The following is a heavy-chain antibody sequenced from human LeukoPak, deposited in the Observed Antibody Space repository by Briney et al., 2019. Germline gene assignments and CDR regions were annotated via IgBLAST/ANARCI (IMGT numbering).Heavy chain of an antibody. V-gene: IGHV4-59*08. CDR2: IYYSGST. D-gene: IGHD3-22*01. CDR1: GDFTSSYY. CDR3: ASRTYYYDSSGYFSDAFDI. J-gene: IGHJ3*02. Sequence: SETLSLTCTVSGDFTSSYYWSWIRQPPGKGLEWIGYIYYSGSTNYNPSLKSRVTISVDTSKNQFSLKLSSVTAADTAVYYCASRTYYYDSSGYFSDAFDIWGQGTMVTVSS.